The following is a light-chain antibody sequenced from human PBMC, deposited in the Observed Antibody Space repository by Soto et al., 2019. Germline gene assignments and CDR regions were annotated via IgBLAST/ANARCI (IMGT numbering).Light chain of an antibody. V-gene: IGLV1-51*01. Sequence: QSVLTQPPSVSAAPGQKVTISCSGSSSNLGNNYVSWSQQLPGTAPKLLIYENNKRPSGIPDLFSGSKSGTSATLGITGLQTGDEADYYCGSWDSSLSAGVFGGGTKLTVL. CDR2: ENN. CDR3: GSWDSSLSAGV. CDR1: SSNLGNNY. J-gene: IGLJ3*02.